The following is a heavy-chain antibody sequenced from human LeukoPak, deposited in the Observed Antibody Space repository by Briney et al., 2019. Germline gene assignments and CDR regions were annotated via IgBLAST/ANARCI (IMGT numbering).Heavy chain of an antibody. V-gene: IGHV3-74*01. D-gene: IGHD1-26*01. CDR2: INSDGCST. CDR3: ARGYSGTYRIDY. Sequence: GGSPRLSCAASGFTFSSYWMRWVRQAPGKGLVWVSRINSDGCSTSYADSVKGRFTISRDNAKNTLSLQMNRLRADDTAVYYCARGYSGTYRIDYWGQGTLVTVSS. CDR1: GFTFSSYW. J-gene: IGHJ4*02.